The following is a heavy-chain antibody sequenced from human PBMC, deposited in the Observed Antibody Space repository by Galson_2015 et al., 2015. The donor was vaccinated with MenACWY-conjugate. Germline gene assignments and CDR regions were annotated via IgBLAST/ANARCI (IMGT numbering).Heavy chain of an antibody. V-gene: IGHV5-51*01. CDR1: GYSFTTYW. J-gene: IGHJ6*02. CDR2: ISPGDSNI. D-gene: IGHD1-26*01. CDR3: ARHPPGGRGMDV. Sequence: QSGAEVKKPGESLTISCKGSGYSFTTYWIGWVRQLPGKGLEWMGLISPGDSNIRYSPAFQGRVTISADKSISTAYLQWNSLQASAAAIYYCARHPPGGRGMDVWGQGTTVTVSS.